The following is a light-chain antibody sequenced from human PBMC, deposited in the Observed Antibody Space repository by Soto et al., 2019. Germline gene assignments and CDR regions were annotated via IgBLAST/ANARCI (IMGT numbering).Light chain of an antibody. Sequence: DIQITQSPSSLSASVGYRVTITCRASQSISSYLNWYQQKPGKAPKLLIYAASSLQSGVPSRFRGSGSGTDFTLTISSLQPEDFATYYCQQSYSTPPYTFGQGTKLEIK. V-gene: IGKV1-39*01. CDR3: QQSYSTPPYT. CDR1: QSISSY. J-gene: IGKJ2*01. CDR2: AAS.